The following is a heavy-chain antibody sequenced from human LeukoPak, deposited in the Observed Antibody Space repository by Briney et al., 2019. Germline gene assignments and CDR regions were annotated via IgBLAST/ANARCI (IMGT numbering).Heavy chain of an antibody. CDR3: ATLAGLEGFGELLGWFDP. CDR1: GGSLSGYY. Sequence: SETLSLTCAVYGGSLSGYYWSWIRQPPGKGLEWIGEINHSGSTNYNPSLKSRVSISVDTSKNQFSLKLSSVTAADTAAYYCATLAGLEGFGELLGWFDPWGQGTLVTVSS. V-gene: IGHV4-34*01. CDR2: INHSGST. J-gene: IGHJ5*02. D-gene: IGHD3-10*01.